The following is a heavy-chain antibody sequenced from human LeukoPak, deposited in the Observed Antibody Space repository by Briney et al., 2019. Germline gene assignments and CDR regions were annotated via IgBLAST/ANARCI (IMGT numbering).Heavy chain of an antibody. D-gene: IGHD5-12*01. Sequence: GGSLRLSCAASGFTFSSYEMNWVRLAPGKGLEWVSYISSSGSTIYYADSVKGRFTISRDNAKNSLYLQMNSLRAEDTAVYYCALLVATIVGDFDYWGQGTLVTVSS. V-gene: IGHV3-48*03. CDR1: GFTFSSYE. J-gene: IGHJ4*02. CDR2: ISSSGSTI. CDR3: ALLVATIVGDFDY.